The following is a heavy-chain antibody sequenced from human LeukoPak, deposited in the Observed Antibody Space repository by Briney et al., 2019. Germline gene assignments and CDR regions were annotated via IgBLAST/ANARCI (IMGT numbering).Heavy chain of an antibody. J-gene: IGHJ6*02. V-gene: IGHV3-13*01. Sequence: PGGSLRLSCAASGFTFGSYDMRWVRQATGKGLEWVSAIGTAGDTYYPGSVKGRFTISRENAKNSLYLQMNSLRAGDTAVYYCARDFWAGYGYYYGMDVWGQGTTVTVSS. CDR2: IGTAGDT. CDR3: ARDFWAGYGYYYGMDV. D-gene: IGHD3-3*01. CDR1: GFTFGSYD.